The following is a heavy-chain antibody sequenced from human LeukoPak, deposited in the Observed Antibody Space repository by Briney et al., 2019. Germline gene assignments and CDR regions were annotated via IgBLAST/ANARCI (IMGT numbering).Heavy chain of an antibody. Sequence: GGYLRLSCAASGFTFSSYSMNWVRQAPGKGLEWVSSISSSSSYIYYADSVKGRFTISRDNAKNSLYLQMNSLRAEDTAVYYCARTEDYDFWSGYLYWGQGTLVTVSS. V-gene: IGHV3-21*01. D-gene: IGHD3-3*01. J-gene: IGHJ4*02. CDR2: ISSSSSYI. CDR1: GFTFSSYS. CDR3: ARTEDYDFWSGYLY.